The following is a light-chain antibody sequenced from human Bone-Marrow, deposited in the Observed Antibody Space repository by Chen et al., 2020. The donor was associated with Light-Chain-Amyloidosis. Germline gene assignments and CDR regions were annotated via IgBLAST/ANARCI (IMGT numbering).Light chain of an antibody. CDR2: DDS. J-gene: IGLJ3*02. V-gene: IGLV3-21*02. Sequence: SYVLTQPSSVSVAPGQTATIACGGNNIGSTGVHWYQQTPGQAPLLVVYDDSDRPSWIPERLAGSNAGNTATLTISRVEAGDEADYYCQVWDRSSDRPVFGGGTKLTVL. CDR3: QVWDRSSDRPV. CDR1: NIGSTG.